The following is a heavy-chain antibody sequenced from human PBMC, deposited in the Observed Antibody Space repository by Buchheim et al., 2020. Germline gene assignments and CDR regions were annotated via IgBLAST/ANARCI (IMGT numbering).Heavy chain of an antibody. V-gene: IGHV4-4*02. J-gene: IGHJ5*02. CDR2: VSHSGTT. Sequence: QVHLQESGPRLVKPSGTLSLTCAVSGASISSTNWWSWVRQPPGKGLEWIGEVSHSGTTTYNPSLKSRVTISVDKSNNQFSLRMNPVTAADTAVYYCAREQGSITSPPYIWFDPWGQGTL. D-gene: IGHD1-26*01. CDR3: AREQGSITSPPYIWFDP. CDR1: GASISSTNW.